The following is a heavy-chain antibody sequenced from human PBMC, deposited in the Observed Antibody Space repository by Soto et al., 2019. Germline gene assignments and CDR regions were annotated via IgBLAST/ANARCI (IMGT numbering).Heavy chain of an antibody. J-gene: IGHJ6*03. Sequence: ASVKVSCKVSGYTLTELSMHWVRQAPGKGLEWMGGFDPEDGETIYAQKFQGRVTMTEDTSTDTAYMELSSLRSEDTAVYYCARVLEYYDFWSGYYKSYYYYMDVWGKGTTVTVSS. V-gene: IGHV1-24*01. CDR1: GYTLTELS. CDR3: ARVLEYYDFWSGYYKSYYYYMDV. CDR2: FDPEDGET. D-gene: IGHD3-3*01.